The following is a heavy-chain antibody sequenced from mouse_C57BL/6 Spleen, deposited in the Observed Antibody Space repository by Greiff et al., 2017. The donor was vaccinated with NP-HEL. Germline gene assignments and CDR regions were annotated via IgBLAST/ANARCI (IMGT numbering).Heavy chain of an antibody. CDR2: IHPNSGST. D-gene: IGHD1-1*01. V-gene: IGHV1-64*01. CDR3: AQVTVVGTRSFDD. J-gene: IGHJ2*01. CDR1: GYTFTSYW. Sequence: QVQLQQPGAELVKPGASVKLSCKASGYTFTSYWMHWVKQRPGQGLEWIGMIHPNSGSTNYNEKFKSKATLTVDKSSSTAYMQLSSLTSEDSAVYYCAQVTVVGTRSFDDWGQGTTLTVSS.